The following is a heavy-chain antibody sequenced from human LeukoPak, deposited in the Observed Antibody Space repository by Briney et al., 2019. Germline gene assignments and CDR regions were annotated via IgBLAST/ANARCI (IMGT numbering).Heavy chain of an antibody. J-gene: IGHJ2*01. V-gene: IGHV4-59*01. CDR1: GGSIRSYY. D-gene: IGHD6-13*01. Sequence: SETLSLTCTVSGGSIRSYYWSWIRQPPGKGLEWIAYIYYSGSTNYNPSLKSRVTISVDTSKNQFSLKLSSVTAADTAVYYCARVYYSNSYDYWYFDLWGRGTLATVSS. CDR3: ARVYYSNSYDYWYFDL. CDR2: IYYSGST.